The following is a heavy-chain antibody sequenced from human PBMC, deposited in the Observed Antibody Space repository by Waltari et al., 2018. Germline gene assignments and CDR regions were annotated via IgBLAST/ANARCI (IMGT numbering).Heavy chain of an antibody. Sequence: QLQLVESGGGVVQPGRSLRLSCAASGFTFSSYAVHWVRQAPGKGLEWVAVISYDGSNKYDADSVTGRFTISRDNSKNTLYLQMNSLKPEDTAVYYCARGGFWTAAPGACDVWGPGTMVIVSS. CDR3: ARGGFWTAAPGACDV. CDR1: GFTFSSYA. V-gene: IGHV3-30*04. CDR2: ISYDGSNK. D-gene: IGHD3-3*01. J-gene: IGHJ3*01.